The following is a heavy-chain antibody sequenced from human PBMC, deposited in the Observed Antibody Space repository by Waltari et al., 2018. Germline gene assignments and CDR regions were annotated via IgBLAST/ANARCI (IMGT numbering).Heavy chain of an antibody. D-gene: IGHD6-13*01. CDR3: ARGGIAAAADFDY. J-gene: IGHJ4*02. CDR1: RFSFTNYA. V-gene: IGHV3-30*03. CDR2: ISSHGSNR. Sequence: QVQLVESGGGVVQPGRSLRLSCAASRFSFTNYAMHWVRQAPGKGREWVAMISSHGSNRYYADSVKGRFTISRDSSKNTLFLQMNSLRGEDSAVYYCARGGIAAAADFDYWGQGTLVTVAS.